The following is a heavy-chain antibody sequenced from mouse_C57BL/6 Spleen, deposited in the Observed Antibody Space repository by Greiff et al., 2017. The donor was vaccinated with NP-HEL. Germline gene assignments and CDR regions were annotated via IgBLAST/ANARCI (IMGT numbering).Heavy chain of an antibody. CDR2: INPNNGGT. V-gene: IGHV1-26*01. D-gene: IGHD2-2*01. CDR1: GYTFTDYY. Sequence: EVQLQQSGPELVKPGASVKISCKASGYTFTDYYMNWVKQSHGKSLEWIGDINPNNGGTSYNQKFKGKATLTVDKSSSTADMELRSLTSEDSAVYYCAKIYYGYDLYFDVWGTGTTVTVSS. CDR3: AKIYYGYDLYFDV. J-gene: IGHJ1*03.